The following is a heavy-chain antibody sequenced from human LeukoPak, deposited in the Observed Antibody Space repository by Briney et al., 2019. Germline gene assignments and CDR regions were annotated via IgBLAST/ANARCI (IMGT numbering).Heavy chain of an antibody. V-gene: IGHV3-23*01. CDR1: GFTFSSYG. Sequence: TGGSLRLSCAASGFTFSSYGMSWVRQAPGKGLEWVSAVSGSGGSTYYADSVKGRFTISRDNSKNTLYLQMNSLRAEDTAVYYCAKRRGEWELLYYWGQGTLVTVSS. CDR3: AKRRGEWELLYY. CDR2: VSGSGGST. J-gene: IGHJ4*02. D-gene: IGHD1-26*01.